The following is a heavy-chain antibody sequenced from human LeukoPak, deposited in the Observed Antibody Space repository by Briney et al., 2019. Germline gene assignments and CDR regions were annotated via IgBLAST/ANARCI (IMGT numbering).Heavy chain of an antibody. J-gene: IGHJ4*02. CDR1: GFTVSSNY. CDR2: IYSGGTT. D-gene: IGHD1-14*01. CDR3: ARDQGIFDY. Sequence: GGSLRLSCAVSGFTVSSNYMSWVRQAPGKGLEWVSIIYSGGTTYYADSVEGRFTISRDNSKNTLYLQMNSLRDEDSAVYYCARDQGIFDYWGQGTLVTVSS. V-gene: IGHV3-53*01.